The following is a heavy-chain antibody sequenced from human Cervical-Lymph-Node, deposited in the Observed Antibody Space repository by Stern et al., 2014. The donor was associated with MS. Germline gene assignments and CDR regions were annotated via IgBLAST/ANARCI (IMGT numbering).Heavy chain of an antibody. Sequence: EEQLVESGGGLVKPGGSLRLSCAASGFTFSTYSMNWVRQAPGKGLEWVSSISSSSGYIYYADSVKGRFTISRDNAKNSLYLQMNSLRAEDTAVYYCARDTITMVRGGYYFDYWGQGTLVTVSS. CDR3: ARDTITMVRGGYYFDY. V-gene: IGHV3-21*01. CDR1: GFTFSTYS. CDR2: ISSSSGYI. D-gene: IGHD3-10*01. J-gene: IGHJ4*02.